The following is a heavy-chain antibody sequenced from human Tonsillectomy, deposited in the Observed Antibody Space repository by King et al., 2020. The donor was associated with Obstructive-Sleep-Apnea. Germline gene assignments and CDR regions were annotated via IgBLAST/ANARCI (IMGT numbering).Heavy chain of an antibody. V-gene: IGHV4-59*08. Sequence: VQLQESGPGLVKPSETLSLTCTVSGGSINNYYWSWIRQPPGKGLEWIGYMYYSGNTNFNPSLKSRVTISADTSKIQISQRLSSVTAADTAVYYCARHRGVEDYGGYGDYFDYWGQGTLVTVSS. D-gene: IGHD5-12*01. CDR3: ARHRGVEDYGGYGDYFDY. CDR2: MYYSGNT. CDR1: GGSINNYY. J-gene: IGHJ4*02.